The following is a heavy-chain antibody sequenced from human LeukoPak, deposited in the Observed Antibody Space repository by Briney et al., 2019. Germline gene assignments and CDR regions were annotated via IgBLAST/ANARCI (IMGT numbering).Heavy chain of an antibody. D-gene: IGHD5-18*01. V-gene: IGHV4-31*03. CDR2: IYYSGST. CDR3: ARDADSYGTGLFHY. J-gene: IGHJ4*02. CDR1: GGSISSGGYY. Sequence: SETLSLTCTVSGGSISSGGYYWSWIRQHPGKGLEWIGYIYYSGSTYYNPSLKGRVTISVDTSKNQFSLKLSSMTAADTAVYYCARDADSYGTGLFHYWGQGTLVTVSS.